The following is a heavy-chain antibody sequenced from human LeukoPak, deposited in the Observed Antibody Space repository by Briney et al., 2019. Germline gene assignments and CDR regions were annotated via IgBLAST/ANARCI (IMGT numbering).Heavy chain of an antibody. CDR1: GFTFSSYA. D-gene: IGHD5-18*01. J-gene: IGHJ4*02. CDR3: ARGPRDTAMVDY. CDR2: ISGSGGST. Sequence: PGGSLRLSCAASGFTFSSYAMSWVRQAPGKGLEWVSAISGSGGSTYYADSVKGWFTISRDNSKNTLYLQMNSLRAEDTAVYYCARGPRDTAMVDYWGQGTLVTVSS. V-gene: IGHV3-23*01.